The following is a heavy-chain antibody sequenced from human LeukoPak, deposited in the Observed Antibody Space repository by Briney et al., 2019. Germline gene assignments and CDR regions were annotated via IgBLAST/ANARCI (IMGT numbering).Heavy chain of an antibody. CDR1: GFTFEDYA. D-gene: IGHD3-22*01. V-gene: IGHV3-9*01. CDR3: AKGARGSSGYYWYFDL. CDR2: ICWISGSI. J-gene: IGHJ2*01. Sequence: GGSLRLSCAASGFTFEDYAMHWVRQAPGNCLKRVSGICWISGSIGYADSVKGRFSISRDNAKNSLYLQMNSLRAEDTALYYCAKGARGSSGYYWYFDLWGRGTLVTVSS.